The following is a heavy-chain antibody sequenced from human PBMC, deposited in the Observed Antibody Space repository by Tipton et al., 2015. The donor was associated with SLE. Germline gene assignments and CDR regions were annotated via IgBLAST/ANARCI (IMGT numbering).Heavy chain of an antibody. CDR3: ARDGGSYYD. Sequence: TLSLTCTVSGGSISSYYWSWIRQPPGKGLEWIGYIYYSGSTYYNPSLKSRLTISVDTSKNQFSLKLSSVTAADTAVYYCARDGGSYYDWGQGTLVTVSS. J-gene: IGHJ4*02. D-gene: IGHD1-26*01. CDR1: GGSISSYY. V-gene: IGHV4-59*12. CDR2: IYYSGST.